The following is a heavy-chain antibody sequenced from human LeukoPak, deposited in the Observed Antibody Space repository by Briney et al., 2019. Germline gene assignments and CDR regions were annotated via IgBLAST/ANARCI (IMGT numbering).Heavy chain of an antibody. V-gene: IGHV3-21*01. J-gene: IGHJ3*02. CDR2: ISSSSSYI. D-gene: IGHD5-12*01. CDR3: ARLYSGYDYNAFDI. Sequence: GSLRLSCSASGFTFISYSMNWVRQAPGKGLEWVSSISSSSSYIYYADSVKGRFTISRDNAKNSLYLQMNSLRAEDKAVYYCARLYSGYDYNAFDIWGQGTMVTVSS. CDR1: GFTFISYS.